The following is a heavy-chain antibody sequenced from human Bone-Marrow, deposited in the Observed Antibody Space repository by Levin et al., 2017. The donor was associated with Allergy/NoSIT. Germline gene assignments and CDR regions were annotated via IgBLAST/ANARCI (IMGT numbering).Heavy chain of an antibody. CDR3: VREGKSGYFDY. Sequence: GGSLRLSCTVSGFIFSSYSMHWVRQAPGKGLEWVAIITSDGDAKNFADSVKGRFTISRDNSKNTVYLQMNSLRPDDTAIYYCVREGKSGYFDYWGQGILVTVSS. J-gene: IGHJ4*02. V-gene: IGHV3-30*04. D-gene: IGHD3-3*01. CDR1: GFIFSSYS. CDR2: ITSDGDAK.